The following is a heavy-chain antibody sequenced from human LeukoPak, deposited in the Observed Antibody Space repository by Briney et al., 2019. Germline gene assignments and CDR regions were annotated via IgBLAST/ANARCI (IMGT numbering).Heavy chain of an antibody. CDR3: AREGVRWAYYYGSGSLDF. CDR2: INPSGGST. V-gene: IGHV1-46*01. Sequence: GASVKVSCKASGYTFTSYGISWVRQAPGQGLEWMGIINPSGGSTSYAQKFQGRVTMTRDMSTSTVNMELSSLSSEDTAIYYCAREGVRWAYYYGSGSLDFWGQGTLVIVSS. D-gene: IGHD3-10*01. CDR1: GYTFTSYG. J-gene: IGHJ4*02.